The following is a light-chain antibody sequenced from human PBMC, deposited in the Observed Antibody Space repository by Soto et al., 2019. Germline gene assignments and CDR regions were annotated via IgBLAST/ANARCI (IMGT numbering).Light chain of an antibody. Sequence: QSVLTQPPSASGTPGQRVTISCSGSSSNIGGNSVSWYQQLPGTAPKLLIYDDNKRPSGIPDRFSGSKSGTSATLGITGFQTGDEADYYCGSWDSSLSADVFGTGTKVTVL. CDR3: GSWDSSLSADV. J-gene: IGLJ1*01. CDR1: SSNIGGNS. CDR2: DDN. V-gene: IGLV1-51*01.